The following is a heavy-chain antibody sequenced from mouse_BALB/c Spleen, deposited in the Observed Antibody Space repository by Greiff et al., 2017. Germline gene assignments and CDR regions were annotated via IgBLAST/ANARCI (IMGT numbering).Heavy chain of an antibody. CDR2: IYPYNGGT. D-gene: IGHD2-10*02. Sequence: VQLKESGPELVKPGASVKISCKASGYTFTDYNMHWVKQSHGKSLEWIGYIYPYNGGTGYNQKFKSKATLTVDNSSSTAYMELRSLTSKDSAVYYCARYGNPYAMDYWGQGTSVTVSS. V-gene: IGHV1S29*02. J-gene: IGHJ4*01. CDR1: GYTFTDYN. CDR3: ARYGNPYAMDY.